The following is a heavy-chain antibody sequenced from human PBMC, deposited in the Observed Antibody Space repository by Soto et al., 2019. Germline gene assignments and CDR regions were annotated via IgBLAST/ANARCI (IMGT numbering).Heavy chain of an antibody. J-gene: IGHJ6*02. Sequence: QVQLVESGGGEVQPGKSLRLSCAASRFSFSSFGMHWVRQAPGKGLEWVAFIWFDGSNKYYADSVKGRFTISRDNSKNTLYLQMNSLRAEDTAVYYCARDPWEAIFGVDSHWYGMDVWGQGTAVTVSS. CDR1: RFSFSSFG. D-gene: IGHD3-3*01. CDR3: ARDPWEAIFGVDSHWYGMDV. CDR2: IWFDGSNK. V-gene: IGHV3-33*01.